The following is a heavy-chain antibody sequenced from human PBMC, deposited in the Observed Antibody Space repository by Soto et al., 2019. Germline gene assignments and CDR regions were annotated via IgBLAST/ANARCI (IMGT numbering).Heavy chain of an antibody. D-gene: IGHD3-22*01. CDR2: ISANSGNT. J-gene: IGHJ4*02. CDR1: GFIFNNYA. Sequence: GVSEKVSCKAFGFIFNNYAISWVRPAPGQGLEWMGWISANSGNTNYAQKLQGRVTMTTDTSTSTAYMELRSLRSDDTAVYYCATAGNYDSSGRDFWGQGTLVTVSS. V-gene: IGHV1-18*04. CDR3: ATAGNYDSSGRDF.